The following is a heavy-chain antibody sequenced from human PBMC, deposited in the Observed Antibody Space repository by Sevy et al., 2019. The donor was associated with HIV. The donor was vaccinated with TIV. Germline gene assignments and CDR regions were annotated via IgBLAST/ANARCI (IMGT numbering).Heavy chain of an antibody. J-gene: IGHJ5*02. D-gene: IGHD1-26*01. Sequence: GGSLRLSCAASGITLSPYWMHWVRQAPGKGLVWVSRINSDGSSTSYADSVKGRFTISRDNAKNTLYLQMNSLRAEDTAVYYCARDRSGSYHVSDNWFDPWGQGTLVTVSS. CDR1: GITLSPYW. CDR2: INSDGSST. V-gene: IGHV3-74*01. CDR3: ARDRSGSYHVSDNWFDP.